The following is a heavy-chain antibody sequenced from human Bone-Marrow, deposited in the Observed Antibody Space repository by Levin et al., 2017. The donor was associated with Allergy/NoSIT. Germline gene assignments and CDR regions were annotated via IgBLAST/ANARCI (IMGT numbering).Heavy chain of an antibody. D-gene: IGHD3-3*01. J-gene: IGHJ6*03. CDR2: IFYSGIT. V-gene: IGHV4-59*01. CDR3: ARRGVTASFYYYMDV. Sequence: GSLRLSCTVSGASINSYYWSWIRQPPGKGLEWIGYIFYSGITDYNPSLKSRVTMSLDMSRNQFSLKLSSVTASDTAVYYCARRGVTASFYYYMDVWGRGTTVTVSS. CDR1: GASINSYY.